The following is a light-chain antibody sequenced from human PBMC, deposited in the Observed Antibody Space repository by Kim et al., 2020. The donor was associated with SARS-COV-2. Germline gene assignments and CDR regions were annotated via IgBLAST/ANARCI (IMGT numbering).Light chain of an antibody. CDR2: GKN. CDR1: SLRSYT. Sequence: LGQTVRITCQGDSLRSYTSRWYQQKPGEATVIVIYGKNNRPSGIPDRFSGSNSGNTASLTITGAQAEDEADYYCNSRDSSGSHLVFGGGTQLTVL. J-gene: IGLJ3*02. CDR3: NSRDSSGSHLV. V-gene: IGLV3-19*01.